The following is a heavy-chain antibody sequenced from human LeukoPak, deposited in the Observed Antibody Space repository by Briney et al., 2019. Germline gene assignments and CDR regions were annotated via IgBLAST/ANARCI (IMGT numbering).Heavy chain of an antibody. J-gene: IGHJ3*02. CDR3: AKDSYSHNGIFDALDI. Sequence: LSGGSLRLSCAASGFSFSNHAMTWVRQAPGKGLEWVSTIGGGPVYYAESVKGRFTISRDDSKNTLFLQMNSLRAEDTAIYYCAKDSYSHNGIFDALDIWGQGTMVTVSS. D-gene: IGHD2-8*01. V-gene: IGHV3-23*01. CDR1: GFSFSNHA. CDR2: IGGGPV.